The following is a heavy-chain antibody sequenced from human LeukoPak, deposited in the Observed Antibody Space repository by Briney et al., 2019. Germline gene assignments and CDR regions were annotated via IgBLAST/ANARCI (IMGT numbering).Heavy chain of an antibody. CDR2: ISSSGSTM. CDR1: GFTFSSYE. V-gene: IGHV3-48*03. Sequence: GGSLRLSCAASGFTFSSYEMNWVRQAPGKGLEWISYISSSGSTMYYADSVKGRFTISRDNAKNSLYLQMSSLRAEDTAIYYCASSSWYALDYGGQGTLVTVSS. D-gene: IGHD6-13*01. CDR3: ASSSWYALDY. J-gene: IGHJ4*02.